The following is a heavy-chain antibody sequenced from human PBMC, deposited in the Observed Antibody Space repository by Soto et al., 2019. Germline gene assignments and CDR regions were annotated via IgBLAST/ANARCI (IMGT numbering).Heavy chain of an antibody. Sequence: GGSLRLSCAASGFTFNSYTMAWVRQAPGKGLEWVSAISGSGGSPSYADSVKGRFTISRDNSKNTLYLQMNTLRAEDTAVYYCAKDRMPIWVSYFDYWGQGTLVTVSS. V-gene: IGHV3-23*01. CDR3: AKDRMPIWVSYFDY. CDR1: GFTFNSYT. J-gene: IGHJ4*02. CDR2: ISGSGGSP. D-gene: IGHD2-2*01.